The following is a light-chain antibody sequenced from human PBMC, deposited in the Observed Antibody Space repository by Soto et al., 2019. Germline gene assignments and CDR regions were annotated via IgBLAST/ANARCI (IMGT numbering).Light chain of an antibody. J-gene: IGLJ2*01. CDR3: NSYTSSTTLV. CDR1: SSDVGGYDY. Sequence: QPALTQPASVSGSPGQSITISCTGTSSDVGGYDYVSWYQQHPGKAPKLMIYDVSSRPSGVSNRFSGSKSGSTASLTISGLQAEDEADYYCNSYTSSTTLVFGGGTKVTVL. V-gene: IGLV2-14*03. CDR2: DVS.